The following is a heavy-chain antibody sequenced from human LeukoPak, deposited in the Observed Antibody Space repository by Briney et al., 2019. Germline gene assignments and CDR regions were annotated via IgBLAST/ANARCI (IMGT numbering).Heavy chain of an antibody. Sequence: SETLSLTCSVSGGSISNGGDYWSWIRQHPGRGLEWIGNIYNSGGTYYNPSLKSRVSISVDTSKNHFSLKLSSVTAADTAVYYCARTVITAAAFDLWGQGTLVTVSS. CDR2: IYNSGGT. CDR3: ARTVITAAAFDL. J-gene: IGHJ4*02. CDR1: GGSISNGGDY. D-gene: IGHD6-13*01. V-gene: IGHV4-31*03.